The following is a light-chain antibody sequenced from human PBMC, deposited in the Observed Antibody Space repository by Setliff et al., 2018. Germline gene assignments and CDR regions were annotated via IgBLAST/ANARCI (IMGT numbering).Light chain of an antibody. J-gene: IGKJ2*01. CDR2: GAS. CDR1: QGIGSY. Sequence: EIQLTQSPSSLSVSVGDRVTITCRASQGIGSYLAWYQQKPGKAPKLLIFGASTLQSGVPSRFSGSESGTDFTLTISSLQPEDFAIYYCHQLHTYPYTFGQGTKVDIK. CDR3: HQLHTYPYT. V-gene: IGKV1-9*01.